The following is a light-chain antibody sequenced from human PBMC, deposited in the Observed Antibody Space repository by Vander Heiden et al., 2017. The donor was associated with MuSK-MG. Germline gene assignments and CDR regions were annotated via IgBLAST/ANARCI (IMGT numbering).Light chain of an antibody. Sequence: DIQLPKSPSSRSASVGDRVPITCRPVRGISSTLAWYQQKPGKVPNLLIYGASTMQSGAPTRFSGSGSGTDFTLTISSLQSEDVATYYCQKDNSAPVTFGGGTKVEIK. J-gene: IGKJ4*01. CDR3: QKDNSAPVT. CDR2: GAS. CDR1: RGISST. V-gene: IGKV1-27*01.